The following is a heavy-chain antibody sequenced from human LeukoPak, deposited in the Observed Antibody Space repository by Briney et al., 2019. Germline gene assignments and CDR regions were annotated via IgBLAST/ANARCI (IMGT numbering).Heavy chain of an antibody. J-gene: IGHJ4*02. D-gene: IGHD3-3*01. CDR2: IIPIFGTA. CDR1: GGTFSSYA. CDR3: ARGPDEWFSFDY. Sequence: ASVKVSCKASGGTFSSYAIIWVRQAPGQGLEWMGGIIPIFGTANYAQKFQGRVTITADESTSTAYMELSSLRSEDTAVYYCARGPDEWFSFDYWGQGTLVTVSS. V-gene: IGHV1-69*13.